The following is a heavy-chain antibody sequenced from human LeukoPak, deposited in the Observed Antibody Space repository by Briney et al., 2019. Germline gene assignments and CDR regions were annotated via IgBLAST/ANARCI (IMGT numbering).Heavy chain of an antibody. CDR1: GGSISSYY. Sequence: PSETLSLTCTVSGGSISSYYWSWIRQPPGKGLEWIGYIYYSGSTNYNPSLKSRVTISVDTSKNQFSLKLSSVTAADTAVYYCARRSIGYCSSTSCYAQDYWGQGTLVTVSS. V-gene: IGHV4-59*01. J-gene: IGHJ4*02. CDR3: ARRSIGYCSSTSCYAQDY. CDR2: IYYSGST. D-gene: IGHD2-2*01.